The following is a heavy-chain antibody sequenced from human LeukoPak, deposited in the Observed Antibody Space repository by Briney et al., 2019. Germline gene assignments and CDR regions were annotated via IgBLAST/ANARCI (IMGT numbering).Heavy chain of an antibody. CDR3: AKVRGDHAHLQDDFDY. D-gene: IGHD3-3*01. J-gene: IGHJ4*02. Sequence: PGGSLRLSCTASGFTFSSHAMTWVRQAAGKGLQWVSSITGSGSGAYYAASGKGRVTISRDNSKNTLFLQMDSLRAEATAMYYCAKVRGDHAHLQDDFDYWGQGTLVTVSS. V-gene: IGHV3-23*01. CDR2: ITGSGSGA. CDR1: GFTFSSHA.